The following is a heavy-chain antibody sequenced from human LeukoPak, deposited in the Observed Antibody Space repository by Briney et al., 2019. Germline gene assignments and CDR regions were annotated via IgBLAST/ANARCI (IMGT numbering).Heavy chain of an antibody. CDR2: ISYDGTNK. CDR1: GFTFSNYA. J-gene: IGHJ6*02. CDR3: AKAVGFGEAYGMDV. Sequence: GGSLRLSCAASGFTFSNYAIDWIRQGPGKGLKWVALISYDGTNKYYADSVKGRFSISRDSSKNTLYLQMNSLRPEDTAVYYCAKAVGFGEAYGMDVWGQGTTVTVSS. D-gene: IGHD3-10*01. V-gene: IGHV3-30*18.